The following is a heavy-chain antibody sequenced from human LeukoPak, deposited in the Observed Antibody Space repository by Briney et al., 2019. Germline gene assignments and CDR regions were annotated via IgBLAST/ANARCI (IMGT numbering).Heavy chain of an antibody. Sequence: PSETLSLTCAVYGGSFSDYYWSWIRQPPGKGLEWIGEINHSGSTTYSPSLKSRVTISIDTSKNQFSLKLSSVTAADTAVYYCARDPFDPWGQGTLVTVSS. CDR3: ARDPFDP. V-gene: IGHV4-34*01. J-gene: IGHJ5*02. CDR2: INHSGST. CDR1: GGSFSDYY.